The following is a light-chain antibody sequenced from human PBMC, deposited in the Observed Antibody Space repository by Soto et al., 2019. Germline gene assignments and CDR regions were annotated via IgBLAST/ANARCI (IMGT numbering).Light chain of an antibody. V-gene: IGKV3-20*01. J-gene: IGKJ2*01. CDR3: HHYGNLPNT. Sequence: EIVLTQSPGTLSLSPGERVTLSCRASQSVSGSQLAWYQQKPGQAPRLLIYGASSRASGVPDRFSGIASGTDFIFIISRLDPEDFRMFSCHHYGNLPNTFGPGTKLETK. CDR2: GAS. CDR1: QSVSGSQ.